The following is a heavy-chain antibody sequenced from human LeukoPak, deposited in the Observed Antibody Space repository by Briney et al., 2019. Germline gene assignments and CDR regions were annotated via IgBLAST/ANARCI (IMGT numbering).Heavy chain of an antibody. CDR3: VSPRGFSYGYFDY. CDR2: IYYSKNT. Sequence: NPSETLSLTCTVSGGSISSSSAYWGRIRQPPGKGLEWIGSIYYSKNTYYNPSLKSRVTISADTSKNQFSLTLGSVSATDAAVYYCVSPRGFSYGYFDYWGQGTLVTVSS. V-gene: IGHV4-39*01. J-gene: IGHJ4*02. CDR1: GGSISSSSAY. D-gene: IGHD5-18*01.